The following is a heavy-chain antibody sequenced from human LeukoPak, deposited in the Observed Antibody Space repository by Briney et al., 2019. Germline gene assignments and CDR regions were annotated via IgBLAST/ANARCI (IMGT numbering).Heavy chain of an antibody. CDR1: GFTFSNAW. D-gene: IGHD2-21*02. Sequence: GGSLRLSCEAAGFTFSNAWMSWVRQAPGQGLEWVGRIKSRADGGTIDYAVPVKGRFIISRDDSRNTLYLQMNSLKIEDTAMYYCTTLRLTASDYWGQGTRVSVSS. CDR3: TTLRLTASDY. V-gene: IGHV3-15*01. CDR2: IKSRADGGTI. J-gene: IGHJ4*02.